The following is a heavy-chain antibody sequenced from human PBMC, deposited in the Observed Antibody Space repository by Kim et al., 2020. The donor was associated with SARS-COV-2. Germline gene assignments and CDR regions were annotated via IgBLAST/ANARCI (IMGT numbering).Heavy chain of an antibody. CDR3: AKRLDAKKGLDV. D-gene: IGHD6-19*01. CDR2: ISSDGINE. J-gene: IGHJ6*02. V-gene: IGHV3-30*18. Sequence: GGSLRLSCAASGFTFSSFGMYWVRQAPGKGLEWVAAISSDGINEHYADSVKGRFTISRDNSKNTVSLQMDSLRVEDTALYYCAKRLDAKKGLDVWGQGTTVTVSS. CDR1: GFTFSSFG.